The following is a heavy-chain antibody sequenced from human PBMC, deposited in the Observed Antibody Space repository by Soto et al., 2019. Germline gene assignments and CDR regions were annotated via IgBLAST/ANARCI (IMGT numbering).Heavy chain of an antibody. V-gene: IGHV1-18*04. D-gene: IGHD1-26*01. Sequence: QVQLVQSGAEVKKPGASVKVSCKASGYTFANYGITWVRQAPGQGHEWMGWVSASNRNTNYAQKFEDRVTMTTVTPTGTAYLDRKSLRSGDTATYFCAGARQWEARPGWCQGTQLTVSS. J-gene: IGHJ4*02. CDR1: GYTFANYG. CDR2: VSASNRNT. CDR3: AGARQWEARPG.